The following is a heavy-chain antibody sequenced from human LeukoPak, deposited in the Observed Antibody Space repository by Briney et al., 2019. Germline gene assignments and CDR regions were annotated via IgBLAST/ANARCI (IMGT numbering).Heavy chain of an antibody. V-gene: IGHV1-18*01. CDR3: ARDFLVTFGGVLPRYDY. CDR2: ISAYNGNT. D-gene: IGHD3-16*01. CDR1: GYTFTSYG. Sequence: ASVKVSCKASGYTFTSYGISWVRQAPGQGLEWMGWISAYNGNTNYAQKLQGRVTMTTDTSTSTAYMELRSLRSDDTAVYYCARDFLVTFGGVLPRYDYWGQGTLVTVSS. J-gene: IGHJ4*02.